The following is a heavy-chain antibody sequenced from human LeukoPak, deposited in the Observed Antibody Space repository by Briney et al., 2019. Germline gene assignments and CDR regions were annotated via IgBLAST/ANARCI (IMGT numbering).Heavy chain of an antibody. Sequence: GASVKVSCKAYGYTFTGYYMHLVRQAPGQGLEWMGWINPNSGGTNYAQKFQGRVTMTRDTSISTAYMELSRLRSDDTAVYYCARDQWNYDSSGYSSYYFDYWGQGTLVTVSS. CDR2: INPNSGGT. V-gene: IGHV1-2*02. J-gene: IGHJ4*02. CDR3: ARDQWNYDSSGYSSYYFDY. D-gene: IGHD3-22*01. CDR1: GYTFTGYY.